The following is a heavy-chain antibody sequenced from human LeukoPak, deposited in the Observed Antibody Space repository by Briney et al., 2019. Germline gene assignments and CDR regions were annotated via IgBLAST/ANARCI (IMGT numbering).Heavy chain of an antibody. D-gene: IGHD3-22*01. Sequence: SETLSLTCTVSGGSISSYYWSWIRQPPGKGLEWIGNIYYSGSTNYNPSLKSRVTISVDTSKNQFSLKLSSVTAADTAVYYCTRESIAYYYMDVWGKGTTVTISS. CDR2: IYYSGST. CDR3: TRESIAYYYMDV. V-gene: IGHV4-59*01. CDR1: GGSISSYY. J-gene: IGHJ6*03.